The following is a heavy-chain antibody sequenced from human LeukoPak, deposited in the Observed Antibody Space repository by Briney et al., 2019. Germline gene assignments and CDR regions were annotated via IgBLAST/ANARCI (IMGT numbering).Heavy chain of an antibody. D-gene: IGHD5-24*01. J-gene: IGHJ5*02. V-gene: IGHV4-4*09. CDR1: GGSLSSYY. CDR2: IYTSGST. CDR3: ARHYAVDGYNL. Sequence: SETLSLTCTVSGGSLSSYYWSWIRQPPGKGLEWIGYIYTSGSTNYNPSLKSRVTISVDTSKNQFSLKLSSVTAADTAVYYCARHYAVDGYNLWGQGTLVTVSS.